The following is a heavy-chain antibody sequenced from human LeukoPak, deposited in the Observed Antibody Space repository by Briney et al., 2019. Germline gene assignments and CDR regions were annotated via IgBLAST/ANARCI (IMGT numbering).Heavy chain of an antibody. CDR2: IYPGDSDT. D-gene: IGHD4-23*01. CDR1: GCSFSTYW. Sequence: GESLKISCKGSGCSFSTYWIAWVRQMPGKGLEWMGIIYPGDSDTRYSPSFQGQVTISADKSINTAYLQWSSLKASDTAIYYCARETSTVGSFRFWGQGTLVTVSS. J-gene: IGHJ4*02. CDR3: ARETSTVGSFRF. V-gene: IGHV5-51*01.